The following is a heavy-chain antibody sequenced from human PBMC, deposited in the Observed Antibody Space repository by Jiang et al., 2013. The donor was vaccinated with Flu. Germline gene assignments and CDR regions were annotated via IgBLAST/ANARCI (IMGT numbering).Heavy chain of an antibody. D-gene: IGHD6-13*01. CDR3: ARATDRGSSPMDV. CDR2: SAYNGNT. Sequence: SAYNGNTNYAQKLQGRVTMTTDTSTSTAYMELRSLRSDDTAVYYCARATDRGSSPMDVWGQGTTVTVSS. J-gene: IGHJ6*02. V-gene: IGHV1-18*01.